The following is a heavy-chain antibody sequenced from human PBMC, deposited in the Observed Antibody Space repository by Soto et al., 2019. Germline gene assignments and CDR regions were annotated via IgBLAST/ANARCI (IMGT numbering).Heavy chain of an antibody. D-gene: IGHD3-10*01. J-gene: IGHJ6*02. V-gene: IGHV3-64*01. CDR1: GFTFSSYA. CDR2: ISSNGGST. Sequence: GGSLRLSCAASGFTFSSYAMHWVRQAPGKGLEYVSAISSNGGSTYYANSVKGRFTISRDNSKNTLYLQMGSLRAEDMAVYYCARFHRRVRGVAYYYYGMDVWGQGTTVTVSS. CDR3: ARFHRRVRGVAYYYYGMDV.